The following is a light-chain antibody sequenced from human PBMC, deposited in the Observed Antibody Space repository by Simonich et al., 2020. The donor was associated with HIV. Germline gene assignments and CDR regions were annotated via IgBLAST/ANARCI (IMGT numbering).Light chain of an antibody. CDR3: LLYYGGAVV. V-gene: IGLV7-46*01. Sequence: QAVVTQEPSLTVSPGGTVTLTCGSSTGSVTSGHYPYWFQQKPGQAPRTLIYSTSNKHYWTPARFSGSLLGGKAALTLSGVQPEDEAEYYCLLYYGGAVVFGGGTKLTVL. J-gene: IGLJ2*01. CDR2: STS. CDR1: TGSVTSGHY.